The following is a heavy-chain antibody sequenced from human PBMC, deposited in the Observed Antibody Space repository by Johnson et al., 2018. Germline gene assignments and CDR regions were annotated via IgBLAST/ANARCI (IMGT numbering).Heavy chain of an antibody. V-gene: IGHV3-74*01. J-gene: IGHJ3*01. CDR2: IQNDGTRT. CDR1: GFDFSYYW. Sequence: VQLQESGGGLVQHGGSLRLSCAASGFDFSYYWMHWIRQAPGKGLVWVSHIQNDGTRTTYADSVKGRFTISRDKAKNTLSLQMNSLRAEDTAVYYCARGDKGGFDLWGQGTVVSVSS. D-gene: IGHD2-15*01. CDR3: ARGDKGGFDL.